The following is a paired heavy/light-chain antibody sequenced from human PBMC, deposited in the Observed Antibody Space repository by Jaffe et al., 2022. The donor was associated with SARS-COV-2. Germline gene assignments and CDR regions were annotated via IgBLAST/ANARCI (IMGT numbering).Light chain of an antibody. CDR1: SSNIANNY. Sequence: QSVLTQPPSVSAAPGQKVTISCSGSSSNIANNYVSWYQQLPGTAPKLLIYEDNKRPSGIPDRISGSKTGTSATLGITGLQTGDEADYYCGTWDSSLSAKIFGGGTKLTVL. CDR2: EDN. J-gene: IGLJ2*01. V-gene: IGLV1-51*02. CDR3: GTWDSSLSAKI.
Heavy chain of an antibody. CDR1: GFTFSYYA. CDR2: ISGSGATT. CDR3: ARDRWFGELRFWYFDY. J-gene: IGHJ4*02. V-gene: IGHV3-23*01. Sequence: EVQLLESGGGLVQPGGSLRLSCAASGFTFSYYAMSWVRQAPGQGLEWVSVISGSGATTHYADSVRGRFTISRDNSKNTLFLEINSLRAEDTAVYYCARDRWFGELRFWYFDYWGQGVLVTVSS. D-gene: IGHD3-10*01.